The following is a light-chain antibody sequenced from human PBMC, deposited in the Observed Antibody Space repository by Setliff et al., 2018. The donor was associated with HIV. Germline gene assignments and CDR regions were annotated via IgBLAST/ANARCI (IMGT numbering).Light chain of an antibody. V-gene: IGLV1-51*02. Sequence: SVLTQPPSVSAAPGQKVTISCSGSSSNIGNNYVSWYQQFPGTAPKLFVYENNKRPSGIPDRVSGSKSGTSATLGITGLQTGDEADYYCGTWDSSLSAHVFGTGTKVTVL. CDR2: ENN. CDR3: GTWDSSLSAHV. CDR1: SSNIGNNY. J-gene: IGLJ1*01.